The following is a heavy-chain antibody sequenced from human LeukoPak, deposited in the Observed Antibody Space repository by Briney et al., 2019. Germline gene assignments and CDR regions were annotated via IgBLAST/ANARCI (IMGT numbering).Heavy chain of an antibody. D-gene: IGHD3-9*01. CDR1: GFTFSSYS. Sequence: GGSLRLSCAASGFTFSSYSMNWVRQAPGKGLEWLSYISYSSSTIYYADSVKGRFTISRDNAKNSLYLQMNSLRAEDTAVYYCAREPPPLYYDILTGEPYNAFDIWGQGTMVTVSS. V-gene: IGHV3-48*04. J-gene: IGHJ3*02. CDR3: AREPPPLYYDILTGEPYNAFDI. CDR2: ISYSSSTI.